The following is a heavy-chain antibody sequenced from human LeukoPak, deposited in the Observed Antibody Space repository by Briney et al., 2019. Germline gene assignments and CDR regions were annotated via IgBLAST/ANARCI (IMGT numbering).Heavy chain of an antibody. D-gene: IGHD1-26*01. CDR3: ARSQWEPRIFDY. V-gene: IGHV4-39*01. CDR2: IYYSGST. Sequence: SETLSLTCTVSGGSISSSSYYWGWIRQPPGKGLEWIGSIYYSGSTYYNPSLKSRVTISVDTSKNQFSLKLSSVTAADTAVYYCARSQWEPRIFDYWGQGTLVTVSS. CDR1: GGSISSSSYY. J-gene: IGHJ4*02.